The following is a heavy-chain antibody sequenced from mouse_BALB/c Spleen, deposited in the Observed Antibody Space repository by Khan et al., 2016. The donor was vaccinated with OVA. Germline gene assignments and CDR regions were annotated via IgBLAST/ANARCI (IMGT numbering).Heavy chain of an antibody. CDR3: ARNPFAY. CDR1: DYTFTSYW. J-gene: IGHJ3*01. CDR2: IDPYDSET. V-gene: IGHV1-52*01. Sequence: VQLQQSGAELVRPGASVKLSCEASDYTFTSYWMNWVKQSPEQGLEWIGRIDPYDSETHYNQNFKDKAILTVDKSSSTAYMQLSSLTSEDSAVYFCARNPFAYWGQGTLVTVSA.